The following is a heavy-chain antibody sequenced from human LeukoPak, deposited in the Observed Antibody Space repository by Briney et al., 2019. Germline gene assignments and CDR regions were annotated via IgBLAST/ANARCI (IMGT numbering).Heavy chain of an antibody. V-gene: IGHV3-9*01. D-gene: IGHD4-17*01. CDR2: ISWNSGSI. CDR3: AKEPSHYAIYWYFDL. Sequence: GGSLRLSCAASGFTFSSDVMHWVRQAPGKGLEWVSGISWNSGSIGYADSVKGRFTISRDNAKNSLYLQMNSLRAEDTALYYCAKEPSHYAIYWYFDLWGRGTLVTVSS. CDR1: GFTFSSDV. J-gene: IGHJ2*01.